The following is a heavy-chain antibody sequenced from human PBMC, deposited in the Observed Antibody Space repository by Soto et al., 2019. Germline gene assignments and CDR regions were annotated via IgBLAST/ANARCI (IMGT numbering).Heavy chain of an antibody. J-gene: IGHJ5*01. CDR1: GDSISTVDYF. V-gene: IGHV4-30-4*01. D-gene: IGHD2-15*01. CDR3: SRGRYCLTGRCFSYGFDS. Sequence: SETLSLTCSVSGDSISTVDYFWAWLRPPPGQALEYIGYIYKSTTTYYNPAFESCATISLDTSKSQFSLTVTSVTAADTAVYFCSRGRYCLTGRCFSYGFDSWGQGTLVTVSS. CDR2: IYKSTTT.